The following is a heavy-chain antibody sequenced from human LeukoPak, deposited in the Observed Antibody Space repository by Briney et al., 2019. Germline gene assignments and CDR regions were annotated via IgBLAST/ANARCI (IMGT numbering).Heavy chain of an antibody. V-gene: IGHV4-59*11. D-gene: IGHD6-13*01. CDR3: ARAAAGYTYYFDY. J-gene: IGHJ4*02. CDR1: GDSITNHY. CDR2: IYHSGST. Sequence: SETLSLTCTVSGDSITNHYWTWIRQPPGKGLEWIGYIYHSGSTTYNPSLQSRVTISVDTSKKQFSLKLTSVTAADTAIYYCARAAAGYTYYFDYWGQGTLVSVSS.